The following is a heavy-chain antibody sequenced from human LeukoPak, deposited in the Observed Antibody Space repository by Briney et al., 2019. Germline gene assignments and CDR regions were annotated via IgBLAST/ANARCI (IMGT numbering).Heavy chain of an antibody. CDR2: IYYSGST. D-gene: IGHD3-10*01. CDR3: AGGRTRVY. V-gene: IGHV4-31*03. Sequence: SETLSLTCTVSGASVRSGSYYWTWIRQHPGKGLEWIGYIYYSGSTYYNPSLKSRVTISVDTSKNQFSLKLSSVTAADTAVYYCAGGRTRVYWGQGTLVTVSS. J-gene: IGHJ4*02. CDR1: GASVRSGSYY.